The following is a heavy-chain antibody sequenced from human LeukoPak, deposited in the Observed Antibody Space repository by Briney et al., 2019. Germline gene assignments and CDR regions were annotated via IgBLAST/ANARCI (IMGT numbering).Heavy chain of an antibody. J-gene: IGHJ4*02. CDR1: GASMSDYY. CDR2: IYYTGST. D-gene: IGHD3-9*01. V-gene: IGHV4-59*08. Sequence: TSGTLSLTCTVSGASMSDYYWSWSRQPPGKGVEWIGYIYYTGSTSYNPSLKSRVTMSPDTSKTQTSLKLSSVTAADSAVYYCVRRVRYFGQNDYWGQGTLVTVSS. CDR3: VRRVRYFGQNDY.